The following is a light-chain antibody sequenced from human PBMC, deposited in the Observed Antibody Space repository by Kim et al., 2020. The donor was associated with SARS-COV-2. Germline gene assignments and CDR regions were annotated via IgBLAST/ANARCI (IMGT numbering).Light chain of an antibody. CDR1: STDVGGYNY. V-gene: IGLV2-11*01. Sequence: QSALTQPRSVSGSPGQSVTISCTGTSTDVGGYNYVSWYQQHPGKAPKLMIYDVTERPSGVPDRFSASKSGNTASLTFSGLQAEDEADYYCCSYAGSPPYVFGTGTKVTVL. CDR2: DVT. CDR3: CSYAGSPPYV. J-gene: IGLJ1*01.